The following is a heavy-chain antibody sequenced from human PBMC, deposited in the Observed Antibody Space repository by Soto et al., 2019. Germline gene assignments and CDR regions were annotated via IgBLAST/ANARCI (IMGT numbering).Heavy chain of an antibody. D-gene: IGHD2-2*01. CDR2: IYTAGGT. CDR3: ARALPVAKGGFDP. CDR1: GFTVSNTY. V-gene: IGHV3-53*01. J-gene: IGHJ5*02. Sequence: GSLRPSCPASGFTVSNTYMTWVRQPPGKGLECVSVIYTAGGTNYADSVKGRFIISRDNSKNTLYLQMNSLRAEDTAVYYCARALPVAKGGFDPWGQGTLVTVSS.